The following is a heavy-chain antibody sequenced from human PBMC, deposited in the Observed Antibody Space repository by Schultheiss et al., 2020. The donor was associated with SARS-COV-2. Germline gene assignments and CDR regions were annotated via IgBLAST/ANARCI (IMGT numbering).Heavy chain of an antibody. V-gene: IGHV1-69*13. D-gene: IGHD4-11*01. J-gene: IGHJ4*02. CDR1: GGTFSSYA. CDR3: ARMGLTTVNVSDY. CDR2: IIPIFGTA. Sequence: SVKVSCKASGGTFSSYAISWVRQAPGQGLEWMGGIIPIFGTANYAQKFQGRVTITADESTSTAYMELSSLRSEDTAVYYCARMGLTTVNVSDYWGQGTLVTVSS.